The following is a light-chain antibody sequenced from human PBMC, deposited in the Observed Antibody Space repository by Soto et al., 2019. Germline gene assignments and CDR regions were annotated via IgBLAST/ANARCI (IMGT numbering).Light chain of an antibody. CDR3: SSYTTSNTLV. J-gene: IGLJ2*01. Sequence: QSVLTQPASVSGSPGQSITSSCTGTSSDVGAYNFVSWYQQHPGKAPKLMIYDVTNRPSGFSSRFSGSKSGNTASLAISGLQAEDEADYYCSSYTTSNTLVFGGGTKLTVL. CDR1: SSDVGAYNF. CDR2: DVT. V-gene: IGLV2-14*03.